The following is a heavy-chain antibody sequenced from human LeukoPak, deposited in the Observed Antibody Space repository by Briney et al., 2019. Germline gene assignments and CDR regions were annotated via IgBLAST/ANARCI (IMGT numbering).Heavy chain of an antibody. D-gene: IGHD2-2*01. V-gene: IGHV3-23*01. Sequence: GGSLRLSCAASGFTFSSYAMSWVRQAPGKGLEWVSAIGGSVVRTYYADSGKGRFTCSRDNSKNTLYLQMNSLRAEDTAVYYCAKEETTNCSSTSCYFAYWGQGTLVTVSS. CDR3: AKEETTNCSSTSCYFAY. CDR2: IGGSVVRT. J-gene: IGHJ4*02. CDR1: GFTFSSYA.